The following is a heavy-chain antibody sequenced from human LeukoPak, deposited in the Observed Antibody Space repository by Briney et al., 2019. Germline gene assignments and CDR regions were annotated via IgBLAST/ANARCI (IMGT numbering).Heavy chain of an antibody. D-gene: IGHD2-21*02. J-gene: IGHJ6*02. CDR3: ARDRLPRVTPYHDMDV. Sequence: GGSLRLSCAASGFTFSSYSINWVRQAPGKGLEWVSSISSSSEYTYYADSVKGRFTISRDNAKNSLYLQMNSLRAEYTAVYYCARDRLPRVTPYHDMDVWGQGTTVTVSS. CDR2: ISSSSEYT. CDR1: GFTFSSYS. V-gene: IGHV3-21*01.